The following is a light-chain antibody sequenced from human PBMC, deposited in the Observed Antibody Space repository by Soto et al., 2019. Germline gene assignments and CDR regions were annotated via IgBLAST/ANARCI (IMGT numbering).Light chain of an antibody. CDR3: SSYTSSSTLDV. V-gene: IGLV2-14*01. J-gene: IGLJ1*01. Sequence: QSVLTQPASVYGSPGQSITISCTGTSSDVGGYNYVSWYQQHPGKAPKLMIYEVSNRPSGVSNRFSGSKSGNTASLTISGLQAEDEADYYCSSYTSSSTLDVFGTGTQLTVL. CDR1: SSDVGGYNY. CDR2: EVS.